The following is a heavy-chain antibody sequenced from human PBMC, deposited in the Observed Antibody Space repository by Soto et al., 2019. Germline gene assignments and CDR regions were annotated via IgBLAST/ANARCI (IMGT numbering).Heavy chain of an antibody. V-gene: IGHV3-23*01. D-gene: IGHD3-3*01. CDR2: ISGSGGST. CDR3: ASLSPITIFGVVTMDV. Sequence: TGGSLRLSCAASGFTFSSYAMSWVRQAPGKGLEWVSAISGSGGSTYYADSVKGRFTISRDNSKNTLYLQMNSRRAEDTAVYYCASLSPITIFGVVTMDVWGQGTTVTVSS. CDR1: GFTFSSYA. J-gene: IGHJ6*02.